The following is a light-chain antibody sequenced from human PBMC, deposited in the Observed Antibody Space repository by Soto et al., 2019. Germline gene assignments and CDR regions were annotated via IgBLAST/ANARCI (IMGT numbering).Light chain of an antibody. CDR3: CLYVGATTYV. J-gene: IGLJ1*01. Sequence: QSVLAQPASVSGSPGQSSTISCTGTSGYVGTYSLVSWYQQHPGKAPKVVIYEGHKRPSGVPDRFSGSTSVNTASLTISGLHTDDEADYYCCLYVGATTYVFGTGTKVTVL. CDR2: EGH. CDR1: SGYVGTYSL. V-gene: IGLV2-23*01.